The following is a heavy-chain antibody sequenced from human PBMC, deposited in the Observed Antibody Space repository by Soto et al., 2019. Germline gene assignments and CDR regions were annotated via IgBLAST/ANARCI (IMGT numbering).Heavy chain of an antibody. CDR2: INPDGSYT. CDR1: GFTFSNYW. J-gene: IGHJ4*02. D-gene: IGHD3-9*01. Sequence: EVQVVESGGGLAQPGGSLRLSCAASGFTFSNYWIHWVRQAPGKGLVWVSRINPDGSYTSYADSVKGRFTISRDNAKSTLYLHMNSLRAEDTAVYYCASDMTGPKDYWGQGTLVTVSS. V-gene: IGHV3-74*01. CDR3: ASDMTGPKDY.